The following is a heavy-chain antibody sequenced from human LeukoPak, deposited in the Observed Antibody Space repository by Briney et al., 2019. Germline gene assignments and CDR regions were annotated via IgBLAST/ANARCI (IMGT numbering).Heavy chain of an antibody. CDR2: ISGSGGST. Sequence: GSLRLSCAASGFTFSSYAMSWVRQAPGEGLEWVSAISGSGGSTYYADSVKGRFTISRDNSKNTLYLRMNSLRAEDTAVYYCAKGVTMIVGNFDYWGQGTLVTVSS. V-gene: IGHV3-23*01. CDR1: GFTFSSYA. D-gene: IGHD3-22*01. J-gene: IGHJ4*02. CDR3: AKGVTMIVGNFDY.